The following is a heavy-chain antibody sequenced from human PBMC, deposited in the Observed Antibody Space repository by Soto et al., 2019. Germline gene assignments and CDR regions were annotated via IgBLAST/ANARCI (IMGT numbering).Heavy chain of an antibody. V-gene: IGHV4-34*01. Sequence: SETLSLTCAVYGGSFSGYYWTWIRQPPGKGLEWIGEINHSGRTNYNPSLKSRVTISVDTSKNQFSLKLTSVTAAETAVYYCARGLGTISPWGQGTLVTVSS. CDR3: ARGLGTISP. CDR1: GGSFSGYY. D-gene: IGHD7-27*01. J-gene: IGHJ5*02. CDR2: INHSGRT.